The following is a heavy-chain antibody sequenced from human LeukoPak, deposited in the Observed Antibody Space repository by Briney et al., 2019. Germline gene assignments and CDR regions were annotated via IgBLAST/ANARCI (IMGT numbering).Heavy chain of an antibody. CDR1: GGSISSGGYY. J-gene: IGHJ4*02. CDR3: ARVFFERGYSSRRGVFDY. Sequence: KPSETLSLTCTVSGGSISSGGYYWSWIRQHPGKGLEWIGYIYYSGSTYYNPSLKSRVTISVDTSKNQFSLKLSSVTAADTAVYYCARVFFERGYSSRRGVFDYWGQGTLVTVSS. V-gene: IGHV4-31*03. D-gene: IGHD6-13*01. CDR2: IYYSGST.